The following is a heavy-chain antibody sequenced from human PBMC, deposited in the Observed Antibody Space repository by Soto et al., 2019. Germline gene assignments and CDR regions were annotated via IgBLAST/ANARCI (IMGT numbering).Heavy chain of an antibody. V-gene: IGHV3-23*01. CDR3: AKTGQWLIAYFDY. D-gene: IGHD6-19*01. Sequence: EVQLLESGGGLVQPGGSLRLSCATSGFTFSTFAMSWVRQAPGKGPEWVSGISGSGTSTYYADSVKGRFTISRDNSKNTLYLQMNSLRDEDTAVYYCAKTGQWLIAYFDYWGQGTLVTVSS. CDR2: ISGSGTST. CDR1: GFTFSTFA. J-gene: IGHJ4*02.